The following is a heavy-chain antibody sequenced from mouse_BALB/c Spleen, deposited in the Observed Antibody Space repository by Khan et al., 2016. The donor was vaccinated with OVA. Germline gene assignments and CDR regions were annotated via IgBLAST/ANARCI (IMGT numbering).Heavy chain of an antibody. V-gene: IGHV3-2*02. D-gene: IGHD2-14*01. CDR2: ISSPGST. Sequence: EVQLQESGPGLVKPSQSLSLTCTVTGYSITSDYAWNWIRQFPGNKLEWVGYISSPGSTSYNPSLKSRISTPRDTSKNQFFLQLKSVTTEDTATDYCARSLYYRYGYALDFWGRGTSVTVSS. J-gene: IGHJ4*01. CDR1: GYSITSDYA. CDR3: ARSLYYRYGYALDF.